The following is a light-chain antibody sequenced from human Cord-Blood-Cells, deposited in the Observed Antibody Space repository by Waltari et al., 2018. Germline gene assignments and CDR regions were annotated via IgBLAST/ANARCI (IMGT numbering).Light chain of an antibody. V-gene: IGLV2-8*01. J-gene: IGLJ3*02. CDR1: SSDVGGYNY. Sequence: QSALTQPPSASGSPGQSATISCTGTSSDVGGYNYVSWYQKPPGKAPKLMIYEVSKRPSGLPDRFSGSKSGNTASLTVSGLQAEDEADYYCSSYAGSNNLVFGGGTKLTVL. CDR3: SSYAGSNNLV. CDR2: EVS.